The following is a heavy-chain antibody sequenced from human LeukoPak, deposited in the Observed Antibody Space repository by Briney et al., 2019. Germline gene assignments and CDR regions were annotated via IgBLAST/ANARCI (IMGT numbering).Heavy chain of an antibody. CDR1: GYTFTSYY. CDR2: ISAYNGNT. D-gene: IGHD3-10*01. J-gene: IGHJ5*02. CDR3: ARRVLLWFGESNWFDP. V-gene: IGHV1-18*04. Sequence: ASVKVSCKASGYTFTSYYMHWVRQAPGQGLEWMGWISAYNGNTNYAQKLQGRVTMTTDTSTSTAYMELRSLRSDDTAVYYCARRVLLWFGESNWFDPWGQGTLVTVSS.